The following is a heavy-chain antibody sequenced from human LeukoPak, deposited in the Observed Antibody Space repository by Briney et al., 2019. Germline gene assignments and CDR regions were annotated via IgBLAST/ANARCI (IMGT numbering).Heavy chain of an antibody. CDR1: GGSISGYY. CDR3: ARRNPYDSGGYYCAFDY. V-gene: IGHV4-59*01. CDR2: VSYSGST. Sequence: SETLSLTCTVSGGSISGYYWSWIRQPPGKGLEWIGYVSYSGSTNYNPSLKSRVTISVDTSKNQVSLKLRSVTAADTAVYYCARRNPYDSGGYYCAFDYWGQGTLVTVSS. J-gene: IGHJ4*02. D-gene: IGHD3-22*01.